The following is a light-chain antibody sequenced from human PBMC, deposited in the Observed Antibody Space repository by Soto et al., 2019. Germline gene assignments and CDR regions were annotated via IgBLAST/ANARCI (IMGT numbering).Light chain of an antibody. J-gene: IGKJ3*01. V-gene: IGKV4-1*01. CDR2: WAS. CDR1: QTILYGSNNKNY. CDR3: HQYYSPPFA. Sequence: IVMTQSPESLGVSLGERATINCKSNQTILYGSNNKNYLSWYQQKPGQPPKLLIYWASTRKYGVPERFSGSGSGTDFTLSNTNLQAEDVAVYYCHQYYSPPFAFGPGTKVHL.